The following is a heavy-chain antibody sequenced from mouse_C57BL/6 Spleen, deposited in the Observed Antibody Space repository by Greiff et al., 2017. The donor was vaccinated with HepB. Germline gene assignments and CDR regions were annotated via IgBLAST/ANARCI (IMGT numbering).Heavy chain of an antibody. J-gene: IGHJ4*01. CDR3: ARLWLREWMDY. CDR1: GFTFSDYY. D-gene: IGHD2-2*01. V-gene: IGHV5-16*01. Sequence: EVQVVESEGGLVQPGSSMKLSCTASGFTFSDYYMAWVRQVPEKGLEWVANINYDGSSTYYLDSLKSRFIISRDNAKNILYLQMSSLKSEDTATYYCARLWLREWMDYWGQGTSVTVSS. CDR2: INYDGSST.